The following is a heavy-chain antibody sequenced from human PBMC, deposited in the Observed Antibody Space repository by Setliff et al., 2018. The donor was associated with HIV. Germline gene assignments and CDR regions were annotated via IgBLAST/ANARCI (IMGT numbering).Heavy chain of an antibody. D-gene: IGHD1-7*01. V-gene: IGHV3-49*02. CDR2: IRSKLYGATT. J-gene: IGHJ4*02. Sequence: QPGGSLRLSCTTSGFTFGDYPMSWVRQAPGKGLEWVGFIRSKLYGATTDYAASVKGRFTISRDDSKSIAYLEMNNLQTEDTAVYYCTRDPWNYSFYFDFWGLGTLVTVSS. CDR1: GFTFGDYP. CDR3: TRDPWNYSFYFDF.